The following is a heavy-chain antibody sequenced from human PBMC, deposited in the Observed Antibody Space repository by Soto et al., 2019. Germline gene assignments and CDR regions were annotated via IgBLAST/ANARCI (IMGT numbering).Heavy chain of an antibody. J-gene: IGHJ5*02. CDR2: TSAYTLNT. D-gene: IGHD4-17*01. CDR3: PIADHGRAPRGGNWFDP. Sequence: QVHLVQSGGEVKKPGASVKVSCKASGYTFTNYGVAWVRQAPGQGLEWMGWTSAYTLNTNYAQKFQGRVTVTTDTSTSTAYRELMILRPDATAVYYCPIADHGRAPRGGNWFDPWGQGTLVTVSS. V-gene: IGHV1-18*01. CDR1: GYTFTNYG.